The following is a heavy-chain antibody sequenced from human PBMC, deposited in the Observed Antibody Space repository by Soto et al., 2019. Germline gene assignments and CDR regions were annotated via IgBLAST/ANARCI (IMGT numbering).Heavy chain of an antibody. CDR1: GFTFSSYA. D-gene: IGHD3-3*01. J-gene: IGHJ6*02. Sequence: QPGGSLRLSCAASGFTFSSYAMSWVRQAPGKGLEWVSAISGSGGSTYYADSVKGRFTISRDNSKNTLYLQMNSLRAEDTAVYYCARNFWSGYYIGGYGMDVWGQGTTVTVSS. CDR3: ARNFWSGYYIGGYGMDV. V-gene: IGHV3-23*01. CDR2: ISGSGGST.